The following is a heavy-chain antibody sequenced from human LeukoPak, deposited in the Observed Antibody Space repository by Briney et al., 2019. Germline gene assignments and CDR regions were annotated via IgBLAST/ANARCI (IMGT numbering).Heavy chain of an antibody. CDR3: ARVNYGSGSYYFDY. Sequence: PSETLSLTCTISGGSISSSSYYWGWIRQPPGKGLEWIGSIYYSGSTYYNPSLKSRVTISVDTSKNQFSLKLSSVTAADTAVYYCARVNYGSGSYYFDYWGQGTLVTVSS. J-gene: IGHJ4*02. CDR1: GGSISSSSYY. CDR2: IYYSGST. D-gene: IGHD3-10*01. V-gene: IGHV4-39*07.